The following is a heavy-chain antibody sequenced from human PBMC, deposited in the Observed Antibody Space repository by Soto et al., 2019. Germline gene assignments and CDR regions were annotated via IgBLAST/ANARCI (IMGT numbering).Heavy chain of an antibody. CDR3: AHKPDNWNYGGV. V-gene: IGHV2-5*01. J-gene: IGHJ4*02. D-gene: IGHD1-7*01. CDR1: GFSLTTSGLG. CDR2: IYWNDDE. Sequence: QITLKESGPTLVKPTQTLTLTCTFSGFSLTTSGLGAGWIRQPPGKALEWLALIYWNDDEYYSPSLRSRLTITKDTSKNQVVLTMTNMDPVDTATYYCAHKPDNWNYGGVWGQGTLVTVSS.